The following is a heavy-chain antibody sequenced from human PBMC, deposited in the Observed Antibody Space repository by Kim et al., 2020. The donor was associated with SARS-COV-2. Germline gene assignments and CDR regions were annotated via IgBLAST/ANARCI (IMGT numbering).Heavy chain of an antibody. CDR3: ASLGRGAAQANKAKYYYYYGMDV. CDR2: IYYSGST. CDR1: GGSISSGDYY. J-gene: IGHJ6*02. Sequence: SETLSLTCTVSGGSISSGDYYWSWIRQPPGKGLEWIGYIYYSGSTYYNPSLKSRVTISVHTSKNQFSLKLSSVTAADTAVYYCASLGRGAAQANKAKYYYYYGMDVWGQGTTVTVSS. D-gene: IGHD6-6*01. V-gene: IGHV4-30-4*01.